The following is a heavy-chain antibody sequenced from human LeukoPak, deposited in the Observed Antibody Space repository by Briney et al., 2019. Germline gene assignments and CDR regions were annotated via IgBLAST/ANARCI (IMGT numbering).Heavy chain of an antibody. Sequence: ASVKVSCKASGGTFTSYTIIWVRQAPGQGLELMGRIIPIFGTVNYAQKFQGRVTITTDESTTTAYMELSSLRSEDTAVYFCARDLDPFGSGNWFDPWGQGTLVTVSS. CDR3: ARDLDPFGSGNWFDP. D-gene: IGHD3-10*01. CDR1: GGTFTSYT. J-gene: IGHJ5*02. V-gene: IGHV1-69*05. CDR2: IIPIFGTV.